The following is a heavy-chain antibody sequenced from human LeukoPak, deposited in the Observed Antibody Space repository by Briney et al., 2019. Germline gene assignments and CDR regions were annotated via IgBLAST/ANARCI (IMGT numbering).Heavy chain of an antibody. D-gene: IGHD6-13*01. CDR3: AKGHKQQLVINWFDP. Sequence: GGSLRLSCAASGFTFSSYGMHWVRQAPGKGLEWVAVIWYDGSNKYYADSVKGRFTISRDNSKNTLYLQMNSLRAEDTAVYYCAKGHKQQLVINWFDPWGQGTLVTVSS. J-gene: IGHJ5*02. CDR1: GFTFSSYG. V-gene: IGHV3-33*06. CDR2: IWYDGSNK.